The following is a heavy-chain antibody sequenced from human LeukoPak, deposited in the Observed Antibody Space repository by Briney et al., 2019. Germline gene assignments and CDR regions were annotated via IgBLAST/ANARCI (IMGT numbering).Heavy chain of an antibody. CDR3: AREDSSGYYRFDY. CDR2: IYYSGST. J-gene: IGHJ4*02. D-gene: IGHD3-22*01. Sequence: SETLSLTCAVYGGSFSGYYWSWIRQPPGKGLEWIGYIYYSGSTNYNPSLKSRLTISVDTSKNQFSLKLSSVTAADTAVYYCAREDSSGYYRFDYWGQGTLVTVSS. V-gene: IGHV4-59*01. CDR1: GGSFSGYY.